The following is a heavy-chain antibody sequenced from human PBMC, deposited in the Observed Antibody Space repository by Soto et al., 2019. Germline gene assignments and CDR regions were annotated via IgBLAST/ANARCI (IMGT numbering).Heavy chain of an antibody. D-gene: IGHD3-10*01. V-gene: IGHV1-18*01. Sequence: VQLVQSGAEVKKPGGSVKVSCKASGYPFPSYGVGWVRVDPGQGLERMGWNSANKGHTNYVQNFPGRVTMTIDTSTSTVYMELNSLRSDDTAVYYCARVWGRGEGDYWGQGTLVTFSS. CDR3: ARVWGRGEGDY. CDR1: GYPFPSYG. J-gene: IGHJ4*02. CDR2: NSANKGHT.